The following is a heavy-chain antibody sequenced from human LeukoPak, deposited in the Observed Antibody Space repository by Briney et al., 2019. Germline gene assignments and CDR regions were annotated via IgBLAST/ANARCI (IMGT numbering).Heavy chain of an antibody. CDR3: AADSSGYSFDH. J-gene: IGHJ4*02. CDR1: GFTFSSYG. D-gene: IGHD3-22*01. V-gene: IGHV3-33*01. CDR2: IWYDGSNK. Sequence: GGSLRLSCAASGFTFSSYGMHWVRQAPGKGLEWVAVIWYDGSNKYYADSVKGRFTISRDNSKNTLYLQMNSLRAEDTAVYYCAADSSGYSFDHWGQGTLVTVSS.